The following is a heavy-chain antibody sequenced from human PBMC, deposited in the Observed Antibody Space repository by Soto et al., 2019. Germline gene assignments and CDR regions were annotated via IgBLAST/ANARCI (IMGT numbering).Heavy chain of an antibody. CDR2: IYYTGKT. Sequence: QVQLQESGPGLVQPSQTLSLTCTVSGDSLNIGGYYWTWIRQRPGKGLEWLGYIYYTGKTYYNPSLKSRLGMSVDTSKNQFSLKLSSVTVADTAVYYCARDGHSNWNYLDPWGQGTLVTVSS. CDR3: ARDGHSNWNYLDP. CDR1: GDSLNIGGYY. V-gene: IGHV4-31*03. D-gene: IGHD1-7*01. J-gene: IGHJ5*02.